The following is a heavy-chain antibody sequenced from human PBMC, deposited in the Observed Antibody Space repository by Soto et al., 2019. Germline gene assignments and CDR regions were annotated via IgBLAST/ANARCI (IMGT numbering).Heavy chain of an antibody. D-gene: IGHD6-19*01. V-gene: IGHV3-15*01. CDR2: IKSKTDGGTT. CDR1: GFTFSNAW. CDR3: NTNFLVAVAGNWFDP. Sequence: GGSLRLSCAASGFTFSNAWMSWVRQAPGKGLEWVGRIKSKTDGGTTDYAAPVKGRFTISRDDSKNTLYLQMNSLKTEDTAVYYCNTNFLVAVAGNWFDPCGQGTLVTVYS. J-gene: IGHJ5*02.